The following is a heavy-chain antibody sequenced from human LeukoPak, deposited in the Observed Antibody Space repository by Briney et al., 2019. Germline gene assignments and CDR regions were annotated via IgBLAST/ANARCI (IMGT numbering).Heavy chain of an antibody. D-gene: IGHD6-13*01. CDR3: ARGASWSDY. V-gene: IGHV3-48*03. CDR1: GSTFSIYE. CDR2: ISSSGSTI. Sequence: HPGGSLRLSCAASGSTFSIYEMNWVRQAPGKGLEWVSYISSSGSTIYYADSVKGRFTISRDNAKNSLYLQMNSLRAEDTAVYYCARGASWSDYWGQGTLVTVSS. J-gene: IGHJ4*02.